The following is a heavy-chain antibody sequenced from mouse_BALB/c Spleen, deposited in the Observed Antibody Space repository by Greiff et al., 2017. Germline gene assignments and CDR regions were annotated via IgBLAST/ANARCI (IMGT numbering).Heavy chain of an antibody. Sequence: VQLQQSGPELVKPGASVKVSCKASGYAFTSYNMYWVKQSHGKSLEWIGYIDPYNGGTSYNQKFKGKATLTVDKSSSTAYMHLNSLTSEDSAVYYCARDYDYDEGAWFAYWGQGTLVTVSA. J-gene: IGHJ3*01. CDR3: ARDYDYDEGAWFAY. CDR2: IDPYNGGT. CDR1: GYAFTSYN. D-gene: IGHD2-4*01. V-gene: IGHV1S135*01.